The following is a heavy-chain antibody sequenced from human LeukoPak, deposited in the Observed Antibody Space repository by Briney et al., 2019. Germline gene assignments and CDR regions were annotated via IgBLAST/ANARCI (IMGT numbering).Heavy chain of an antibody. D-gene: IGHD3-3*01. CDR2: INTNGGST. CDR1: GFTFDDYG. J-gene: IGHJ3*02. CDR3: ARDLFLADAFDI. V-gene: IGHV3-20*04. Sequence: GGSLRLSCAASGFTFDDYGMSWVRHIPGKGLEWVSDINTNGGSTSYADSVKGRFTISRDNAKNSLYLQMNSLRDEDTALYYCARDLFLADAFDIWGQGALVTVSS.